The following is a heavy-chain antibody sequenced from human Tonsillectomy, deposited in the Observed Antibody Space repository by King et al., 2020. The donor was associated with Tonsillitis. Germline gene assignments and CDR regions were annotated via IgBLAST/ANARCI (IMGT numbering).Heavy chain of an antibody. CDR3: APTLYAGGSFHFGY. CDR2: INPNTGDT. J-gene: IGHJ4*02. CDR1: GYTFIDYY. V-gene: IGHV1-2*02. Sequence: VQLVESGAEVKKSGASVKVSCKASGYTFIDYYMHWVRQAPGQGFEYMGWINPNTGDTYYAHKFQGRVTMATDTSITTAYMELSRLRSDDTAVYYCAPTLYAGGSFHFGYWGQGTLVTVSS. D-gene: IGHD4-23*01.